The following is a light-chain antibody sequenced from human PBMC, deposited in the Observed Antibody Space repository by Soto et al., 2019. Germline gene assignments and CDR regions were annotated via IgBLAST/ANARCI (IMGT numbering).Light chain of an antibody. J-gene: IGKJ1*01. V-gene: IGKV3D-20*02. Sequence: EIVLTQSPGTLSLSPGERATLSCRASQSVTSTYLGWYQQKPGQAPSLLIYGASSRATGIPDRFSGSGSGTDFTLTISRLEPEDFAVYYCQQRSNWPRTFGQGTKVDIK. CDR2: GAS. CDR3: QQRSNWPRT. CDR1: QSVTSTY.